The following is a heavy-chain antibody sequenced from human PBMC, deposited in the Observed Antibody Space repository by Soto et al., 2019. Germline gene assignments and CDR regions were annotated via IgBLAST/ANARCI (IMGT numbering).Heavy chain of an antibody. CDR2: ISGSGGST. CDR3: AKYYDFWSGYSGPRFDP. J-gene: IGHJ5*02. D-gene: IGHD3-3*01. CDR1: GFTFSSYA. V-gene: IGHV3-23*01. Sequence: GGSLRLSCAASGFTFSSYAMSWVRQAPGKGLEWVSAISGSGGSTYYADSVKGRFTISRDNSKNTLYLQMNSLRAEDTAVYYCAKYYDFWSGYSGPRFDPWGQGTLVTVSS.